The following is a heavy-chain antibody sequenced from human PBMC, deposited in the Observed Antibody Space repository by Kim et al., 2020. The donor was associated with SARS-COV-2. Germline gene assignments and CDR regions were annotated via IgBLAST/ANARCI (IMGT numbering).Heavy chain of an antibody. D-gene: IGHD6-13*01. CDR2: IYYSGST. CDR3: ARGLIAALNWFDP. J-gene: IGHJ5*02. Sequence: SETLSLTCTVSGGSISSGGYYWSWIRQHPGKGLEWIGYIYYSGSTYYNPSLKSRVTISVDTSKNQFSLKLSSVTAADTAVYYCARGLIAALNWFDPWGQGTLVTVSS. V-gene: IGHV4-31*03. CDR1: GGSISSGGYY.